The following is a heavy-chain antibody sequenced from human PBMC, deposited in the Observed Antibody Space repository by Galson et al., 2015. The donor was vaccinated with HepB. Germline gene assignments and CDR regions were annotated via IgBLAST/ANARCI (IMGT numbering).Heavy chain of an antibody. Sequence: SLRLSCAASGFTFSGSAMHWVRQASGKGLEWVGRIRSKANSYATAYAASVKGRFTISRDDSKNTAYLQMNSLKTEDTAVYYCTSSHLTYYDILTDAFDIWGQGTMVTVSS. D-gene: IGHD3-9*01. J-gene: IGHJ3*02. V-gene: IGHV3-73*01. CDR3: TSSHLTYYDILTDAFDI. CDR1: GFTFSGSA. CDR2: IRSKANSYAT.